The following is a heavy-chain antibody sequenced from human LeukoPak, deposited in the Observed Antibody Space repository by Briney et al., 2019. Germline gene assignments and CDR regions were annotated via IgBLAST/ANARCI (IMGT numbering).Heavy chain of an antibody. CDR3: ARNYDFWSGYAGY. J-gene: IGHJ4*02. CDR2: ISSSSSYI. V-gene: IGHV3-21*01. D-gene: IGHD3-3*01. Sequence: PGGSLRLSCAASGFTFSSYSMNWVRQAPGKGLEWVSSISSSSSYIYYADSVKGRFTISRDNAKNSLYLQMNSLRAEDTAVYYCARNYDFWSGYAGYWGQGTLVTVSS. CDR1: GFTFSSYS.